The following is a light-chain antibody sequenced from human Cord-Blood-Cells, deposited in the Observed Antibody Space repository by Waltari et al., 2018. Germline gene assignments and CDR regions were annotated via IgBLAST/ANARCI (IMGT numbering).Light chain of an antibody. Sequence: SSELTQDPAVSVALGQTVRITCQGDSLRSYYASWYQQKPGQAPVLVIYGKNNRPSGIPDRFSGSRSGNTASLTITVAQAEDEADYYGNSRDSSGNHLVFGGGTKLTVL. CDR1: SLRSYY. CDR3: NSRDSSGNHLV. J-gene: IGLJ2*01. V-gene: IGLV3-19*01. CDR2: GKN.